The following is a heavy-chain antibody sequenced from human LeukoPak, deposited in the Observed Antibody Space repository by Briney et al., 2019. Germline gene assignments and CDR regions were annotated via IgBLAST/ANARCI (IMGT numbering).Heavy chain of an antibody. J-gene: IGHJ6*03. CDR1: GYTLTELS. D-gene: IGHD2-2*01. CDR2: FDPEDGET. V-gene: IGHV1-24*01. CDR3: ARGGYCSSTSCWNMDV. Sequence: ASVKVSCKASGYTLTELSMHWVRQAPGKGLEWMGGFDPEDGETIYAQKFQGRVTMTEDTSTDTAYMELSSLRSEDTAVYYCARGGYCSSTSCWNMDVWGKGTTVTISS.